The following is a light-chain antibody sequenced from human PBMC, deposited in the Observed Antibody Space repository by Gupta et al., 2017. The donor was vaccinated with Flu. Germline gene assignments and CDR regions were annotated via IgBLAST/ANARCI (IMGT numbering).Light chain of an antibody. CDR3: QQTYISPWT. CDR2: AAS. V-gene: IGKV1-39*01. CDR1: ETVRVF. J-gene: IGKJ1*01. Sequence: DIQMTQSPSSLSASLGDTVTITCRTSETVRVFLNWYQQKPGKAPNLMISAASAWQSGVPSRLSGSGSGTDFTFTITGRKPEDVATSYGQQTYISPWTLGKGT.